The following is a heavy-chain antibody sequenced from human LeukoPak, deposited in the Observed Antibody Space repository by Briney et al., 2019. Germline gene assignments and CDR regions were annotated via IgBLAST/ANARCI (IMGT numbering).Heavy chain of an antibody. D-gene: IGHD3-3*02. CDR3: ARTLSIAPPDY. V-gene: IGHV1-46*01. J-gene: IGHJ4*02. Sequence: ASVKVSCKASGYTFTSYYMHWVRQTPGQGLEGMGIINPSGGSTSYAQKFQGRVTMTRDMSTSTVYMELSSLGSEDTAVYYCARTLSIAPPDYWGQGTLVTVSS. CDR2: INPSGGST. CDR1: GYTFTSYY.